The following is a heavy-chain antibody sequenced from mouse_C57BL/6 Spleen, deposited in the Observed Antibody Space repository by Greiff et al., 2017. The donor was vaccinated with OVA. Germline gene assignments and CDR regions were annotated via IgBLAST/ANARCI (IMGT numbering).Heavy chain of an antibody. V-gene: IGHV5-9-1*02. CDR1: GFTFSSYA. J-gene: IGHJ2*01. Sequence: EVQLQESGEGLVKPGGSLTLSCAASGFTFSSYAMSWVRQTPEKRLEWVAYISSGGDYIYYADTVKGRFTISRDNARNTLYLQMSSLKSEDTAMYYCTRAGLGQYCDYWGQGTTLTVSS. D-gene: IGHD4-1*01. CDR2: ISSGGDYI. CDR3: TRAGLGQYCDY.